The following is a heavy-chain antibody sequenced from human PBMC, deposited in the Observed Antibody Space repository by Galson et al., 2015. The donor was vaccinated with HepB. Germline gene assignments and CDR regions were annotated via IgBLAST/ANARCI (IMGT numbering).Heavy chain of an antibody. CDR2: TSAYTGNT. Sequence: QSGAEVKKPGATMKVSCKASGYSFRNYGISWVRQAPGQGLEWMGWTSAYTGNTDYAQNFQGRVSMTLDTSTSTAYMELRSLTSGDTAVYYCAKVLRNYIWGTERGYFDYWGQGTLVTVSS. CDR1: GYSFRNYG. J-gene: IGHJ4*02. CDR3: AKVLRNYIWGTERGYFDY. V-gene: IGHV1-18*04. D-gene: IGHD3-16*01.